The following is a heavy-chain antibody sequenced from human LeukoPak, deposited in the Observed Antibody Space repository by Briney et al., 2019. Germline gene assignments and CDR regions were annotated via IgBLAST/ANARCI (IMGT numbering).Heavy chain of an antibody. V-gene: IGHV4-34*01. D-gene: IGHD2-8*02. CDR2: INHSGST. Sequence: KPSETLSLTCAVYGGSFSGYYWSWIRQPPGKGLEWIGEINHSGSTNYNPSLKSRVTISVDTSKNQFSLKLSSVTAADTAVYYCARSAGGNYFDYWDQGTLVTVSS. CDR3: ARSAGGNYFDY. CDR1: GGSFSGYY. J-gene: IGHJ4*02.